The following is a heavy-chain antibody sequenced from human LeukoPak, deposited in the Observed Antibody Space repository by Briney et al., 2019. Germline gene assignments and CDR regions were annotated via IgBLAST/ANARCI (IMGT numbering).Heavy chain of an antibody. CDR1: GFIITNYW. V-gene: IGHV3-7*01. D-gene: IGHD4-23*01. J-gene: IGHJ4*02. CDR3: ARGHYGGTQFDY. CDR2: IKGDGSEK. Sequence: GGSLRLSCAVSGFIITNYWMTWVRQAPGKGLEWVANIKGDGSEKYYVDSVKGRFTISRDNAKNSLYLQMNSLRAEDTAVYYCARGHYGGTQFDYWGQGTLVTVSS.